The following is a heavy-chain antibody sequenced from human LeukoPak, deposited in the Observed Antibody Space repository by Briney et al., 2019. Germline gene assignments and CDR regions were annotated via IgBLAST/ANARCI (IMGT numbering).Heavy chain of an antibody. Sequence: SETLSLTCTVSGGSISSYYWSWIRQPPGKGLEWIGRIYTSGSTNYNPSLKSRVTMSVDTSKNQFSLKLSSVTAADTAVYYCARERGGNDLSVFDPWGQGTLVTVSS. CDR2: IYTSGST. CDR1: GGSISSYY. J-gene: IGHJ5*02. V-gene: IGHV4-4*07. D-gene: IGHD4-23*01. CDR3: ARERGGNDLSVFDP.